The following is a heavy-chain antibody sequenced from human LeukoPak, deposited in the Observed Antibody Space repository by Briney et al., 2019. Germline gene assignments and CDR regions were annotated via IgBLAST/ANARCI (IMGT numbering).Heavy chain of an antibody. CDR1: GFTFSSYV. J-gene: IGHJ3*02. V-gene: IGHV3-30-3*01. D-gene: IGHD4-11*01. Sequence: GGSLRLSCAASGFTFSSYVMHGVRQAPGKGLEWVAVISYDGSNKYYADSVKGRFTISRDNAENSLYLQMNTLRAEDTAVYYCAREKHYTRDAFDIWGQGTTVAVSS. CDR2: ISYDGSNK. CDR3: AREKHYTRDAFDI.